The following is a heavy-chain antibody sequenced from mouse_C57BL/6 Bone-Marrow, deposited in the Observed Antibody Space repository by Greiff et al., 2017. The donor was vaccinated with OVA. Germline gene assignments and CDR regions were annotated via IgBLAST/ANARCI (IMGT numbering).Heavy chain of an antibody. D-gene: IGHD1-1*01. V-gene: IGHV3-6*01. Sequence: EVQLMESGPGLVKPSQSLSLTCSVTGYSITSGYYWNWIRQFPGNKLEWMGYISYDGSNNYNPSLKNRISITRDTSKNQFFLKLNSVTTEDTATYYCARDLYGGFAYWGQGTLVTVSA. CDR3: ARDLYGGFAY. J-gene: IGHJ3*01. CDR2: ISYDGSN. CDR1: GYSITSGYY.